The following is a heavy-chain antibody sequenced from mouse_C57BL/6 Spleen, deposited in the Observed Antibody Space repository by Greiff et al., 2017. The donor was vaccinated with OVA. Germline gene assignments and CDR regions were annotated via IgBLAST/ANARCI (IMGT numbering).Heavy chain of an antibody. CDR3: ARGGLAYPYAMDY. D-gene: IGHD2-10*01. J-gene: IGHJ4*01. CDR2: INPYNGGT. CDR1: GYTFTDYY. Sequence: VQLKQSGPVLVKPGASVKMSCKASGYTFTDYYMNWVKQSHGKSLEWIGVINPYNGGTSYNQKFKGKATLTVDKSSSTAYMELNSLTSEDSAVYYCARGGLAYPYAMDYWGQGTSVTVSS. V-gene: IGHV1-19*01.